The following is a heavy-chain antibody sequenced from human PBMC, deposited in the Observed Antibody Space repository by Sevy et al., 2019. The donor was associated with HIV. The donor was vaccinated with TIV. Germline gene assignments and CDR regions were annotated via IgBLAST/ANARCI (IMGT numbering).Heavy chain of an antibody. CDR3: VIGPGDKALDY. CDR1: GFTFTKAW. V-gene: IGHV3-15*01. Sequence: GGSLRLSCAASGFTFTKAWMSWVRQAPGKGLEWVGRIKSKGDDETPDYPEPVKGRFTISRDDYESTVYLQMNRLKVEDTGVYNCVIGPGDKALDYWGQGTLVTVSS. J-gene: IGHJ4*02. CDR2: IKSKGDDETP.